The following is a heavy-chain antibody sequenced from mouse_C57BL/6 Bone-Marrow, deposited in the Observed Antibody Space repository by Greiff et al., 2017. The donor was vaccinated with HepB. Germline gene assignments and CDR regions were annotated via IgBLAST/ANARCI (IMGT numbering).Heavy chain of an antibody. Sequence: EVHLVESGGGLVKPGGSLKLSRAASGFTFSSYAMSWVRQTPEKRLEWVATISDGGSYTYYPDNVKGRFTISRDNAKNNLYLQMSHLKSEDTAMYYCARDSWLLPFDYWGQGTTLTVSS. J-gene: IGHJ2*01. D-gene: IGHD2-3*01. CDR3: ARDSWLLPFDY. CDR2: ISDGGSYT. CDR1: GFTFSSYA. V-gene: IGHV5-4*01.